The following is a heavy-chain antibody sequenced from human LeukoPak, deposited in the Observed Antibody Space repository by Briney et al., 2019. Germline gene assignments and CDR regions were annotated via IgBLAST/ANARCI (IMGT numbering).Heavy chain of an antibody. CDR1: GFTFSSSG. V-gene: IGHV3-48*02. J-gene: IGHJ4*02. Sequence: PGGSLRLSCAASGFTFSSSGMHWVRQAPGKGLEWVSYISSSSSSIYYADSVKGRFTISRDNAKNSLYLQMNSLRDEDTAVYYCGTAWQTVSDGFDYWGQGTLVTVSS. CDR3: GTAWQTVSDGFDY. CDR2: ISSSSSSI. D-gene: IGHD5-18*01.